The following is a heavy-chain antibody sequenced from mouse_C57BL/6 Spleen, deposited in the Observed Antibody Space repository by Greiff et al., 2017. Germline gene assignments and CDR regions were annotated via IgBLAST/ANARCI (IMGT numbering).Heavy chain of an antibody. CDR1: GFTFSDYG. CDR2: ISSGSSTI. V-gene: IGHV5-17*01. D-gene: IGHD2-4*01. J-gene: IGHJ3*01. CDR3: ARGDYEGFAY. Sequence: EVKLQESGGGLVKPGGSLKLSCAASGFTFSDYGMHWVRQAPEKGLEWVAYISSGSSTIYYADTVKGRFTISRDNAKNTLFLQMTSLRSEDTAMYYCARGDYEGFAYWGQGTLVTVSA.